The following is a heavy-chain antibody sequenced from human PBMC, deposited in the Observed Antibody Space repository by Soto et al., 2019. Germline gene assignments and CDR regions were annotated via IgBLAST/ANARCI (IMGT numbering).Heavy chain of an antibody. CDR3: AHTGGQCSGGTCNWFDQYFDY. V-gene: IGHV2-5*01. CDR2: IYWHADK. J-gene: IGHJ4*02. CDR1: GVSLGTTGVG. D-gene: IGHD2-15*01. Sequence: SGPTVVNPTQTLTLTCTFSGVSLGTTGVGVGWIRQPPGKALERLALIYWHADKGYSPSLDSSTTSTKGTSKAQVGRTMTNMDPAHTATDYCAHTGGQCSGGTCNWFDQYFDYWGQGTLVTVSS.